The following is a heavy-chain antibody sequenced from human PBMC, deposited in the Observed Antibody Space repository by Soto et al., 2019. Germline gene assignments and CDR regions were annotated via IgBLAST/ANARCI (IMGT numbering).Heavy chain of an antibody. J-gene: IGHJ4*02. CDR2: ISYDGGNK. CDR3: EKVVPIGSDY. V-gene: IGHV3-30*18. CDR1: GFAFSSYG. D-gene: IGHD3-10*01. Sequence: LRLSCAVSGFAFSSYGMHWVRQAPGKGLEWVAVISYDGGNKYYSDSVKGRFTISRDNSKNTVYLQMKNLRAEDSAVYYCEKVVPIGSDYWGQGTLVTVSS.